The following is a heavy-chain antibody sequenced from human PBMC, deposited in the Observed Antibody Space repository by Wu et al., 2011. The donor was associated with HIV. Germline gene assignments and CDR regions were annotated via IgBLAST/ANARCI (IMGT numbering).Heavy chain of an antibody. CDR2: IIPIFGTA. CDR1: GGTFSSYA. Sequence: QVQLVQSGAEVKKPGSSVKVSCKASGGTFSSYAISWVRQAPGQGLEWMGGIIPIFGTANYAQKFQGRVTITADKSTSTAYMELSSLRSEDTAVYYCARGAGMTTSKYGPFLWFDPWAQGTLVTVSS. D-gene: IGHD4-17*01. J-gene: IGHJ5*02. CDR3: ARGAGMTTSKYGPFLWFDP. V-gene: IGHV1-69*14.